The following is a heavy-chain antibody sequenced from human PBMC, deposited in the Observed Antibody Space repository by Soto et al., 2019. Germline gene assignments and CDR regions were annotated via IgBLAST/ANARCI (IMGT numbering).Heavy chain of an antibody. CDR1: GYTFTDYY. Sequence: QVQLVQSGAEVKKPGASVRVSCKASGYTFTDYYMHWVRQAPGQGLEWMGWINPNSGGSNFAQKFQGRVTMTRDTSITTAYMELIRLRYDDTAMYYCARDHYTNFPVHRPLDYWGQGTLVTVSS. V-gene: IGHV1-2*02. J-gene: IGHJ4*02. CDR2: INPNSGGS. D-gene: IGHD4-4*01. CDR3: ARDHYTNFPVHRPLDY.